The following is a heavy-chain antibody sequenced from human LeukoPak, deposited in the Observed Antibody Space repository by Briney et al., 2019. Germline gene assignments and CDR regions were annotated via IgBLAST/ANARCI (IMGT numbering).Heavy chain of an antibody. J-gene: IGHJ5*02. CDR1: GFIFNNYA. CDR3: AKSPYVGDHYGPSA. D-gene: IGHD3-10*01. Sequence: GGSLRLSCIGSGFIFNNYAMSWVRQAPGKGPEWVSSINGGGGNTFYADSVKGRFTISRDDSKNTLFLQMNRPRVDDTAVYYCAKSPYVGDHYGPSAWGQGTLVTVSS. CDR2: INGGGGNT. V-gene: IGHV3-23*01.